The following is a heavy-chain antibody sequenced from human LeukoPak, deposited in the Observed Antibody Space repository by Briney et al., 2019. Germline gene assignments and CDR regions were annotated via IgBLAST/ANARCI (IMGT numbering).Heavy chain of an antibody. CDR3: ARDRRSDSPDYYYYYYMDV. V-gene: IGHV1-18*01. J-gene: IGHJ6*03. CDR2: ISAYNGNT. CDR1: GYTFTSYG. D-gene: IGHD2-21*02. Sequence: ASVKVSCKASGYTFTSYGISWVRQAPGQGLEWMGWISAYNGNTNYAQKLQSRVTMTTDTSTSTAYMELRSLRSDDTAVYYCARDRRSDSPDYYYYYYMDVWGKGTTVTVSS.